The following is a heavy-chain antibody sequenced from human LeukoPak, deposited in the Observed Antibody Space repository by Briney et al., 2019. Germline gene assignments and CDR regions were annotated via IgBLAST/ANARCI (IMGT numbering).Heavy chain of an antibody. Sequence: PSETLSLTCTVSGGSISSYYWSWIRQPAGKGLEWIGSIYHSGSTYYNPSLKSRVTISVDTSKNQFPLKLSSVTAADTAVYYCARVYNWNSSGLGAPRDWGRGTLVTVSS. J-gene: IGHJ4*02. CDR1: GGSISSYY. CDR3: ARVYNWNSSGLGAPRD. CDR2: IYHSGST. D-gene: IGHD1-7*01. V-gene: IGHV4-4*07.